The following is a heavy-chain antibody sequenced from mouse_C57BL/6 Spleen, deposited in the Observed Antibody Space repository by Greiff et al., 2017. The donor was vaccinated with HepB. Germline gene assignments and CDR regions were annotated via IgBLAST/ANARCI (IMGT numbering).Heavy chain of an antibody. Sequence: EVQLVESGGGLVKPGGSLKLSCAASGFTFSSYTMSWVRQTPEKRLEWVATISGGGGNTYYPDSVKGRFTISRDNAKNTLYLQMSRLRSEDTALYYCARLGGAYYGYDGFAYWGQGTLVTVSA. CDR3: ARLGGAYYGYDGFAY. CDR2: ISGGGGNT. V-gene: IGHV5-9*01. J-gene: IGHJ3*01. D-gene: IGHD2-9*01. CDR1: GFTFSSYT.